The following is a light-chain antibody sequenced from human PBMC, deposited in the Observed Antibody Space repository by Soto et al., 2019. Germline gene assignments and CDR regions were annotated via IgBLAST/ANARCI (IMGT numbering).Light chain of an antibody. CDR3: QQYGSSPPT. CDR1: QSISRY. J-gene: IGKJ1*01. CDR2: GAS. Sequence: IVLTQAPGTLSLSPRDRTTLSCRASQSISRYLAWYQQKPGQGPRLLIYGASSRATGTPDRFSGSGSGTDFTLTINRLEPEDFALYYCQQYGSSPPTFGQGTKVDIK. V-gene: IGKV3-20*01.